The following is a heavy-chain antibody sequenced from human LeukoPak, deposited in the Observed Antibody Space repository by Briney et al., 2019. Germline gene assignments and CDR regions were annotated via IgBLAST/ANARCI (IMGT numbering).Heavy chain of an antibody. CDR2: IRYDGSNT. CDR1: GFTFSAYG. V-gene: IGHV3-30*02. J-gene: IGHJ6*03. CDR3: AKDSVDCISSSCYYYYYYYMDV. D-gene: IGHD2-15*01. Sequence: GGSLRLSCAASGFTFSAYGMNWVRQAPGKGLEWVAFIRYDGSNTYYADSVKGRFTISRDTSKNTLYLQMNSLRAEDTAVYYCAKDSVDCISSSCYYYYYYYMDVWGKGTTVTVSS.